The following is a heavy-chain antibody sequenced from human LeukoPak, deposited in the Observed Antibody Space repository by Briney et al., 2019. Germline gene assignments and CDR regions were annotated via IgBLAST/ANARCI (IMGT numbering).Heavy chain of an antibody. D-gene: IGHD6-13*01. V-gene: IGHV4-34*01. CDR3: ARGRGRQQLVPFDY. J-gene: IGHJ4*02. CDR2: INHSGGT. CDR1: GGSFSGYY. Sequence: SETLSLTCAVYGGSFSGYYWSWIRQPPGKGLEWIGEINHSGGTNYNPSLKSRVTISVDTSKNQFSLKLSSVTAADTAVYYCARGRGRQQLVPFDYWGQGTLVTVSS.